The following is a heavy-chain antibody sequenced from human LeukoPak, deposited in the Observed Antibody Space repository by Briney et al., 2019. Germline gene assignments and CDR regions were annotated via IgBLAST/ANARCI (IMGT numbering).Heavy chain of an antibody. CDR3: ASEQQLPR. D-gene: IGHD1-1*01. CDR1: GYAFTGYY. V-gene: IGHV1-2*02. CDR2: INPNSRGT. J-gene: IGHJ4*02. Sequence: GASVKVSCKASGYAFTGYYMHWVRQAPGQGLEWMGWINPNSRGTNYAQKFQGRVNKTRDSSISTAYMELRRLRSDDTAVYYCASEQQLPRWGQGTLVTVSS.